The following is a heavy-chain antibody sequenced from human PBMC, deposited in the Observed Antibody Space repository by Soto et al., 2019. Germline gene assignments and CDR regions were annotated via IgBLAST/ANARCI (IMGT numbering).Heavy chain of an antibody. CDR2: VSHDGRNT. Sequence: VQLVESGGGVVQPGRSLRLSCAASGFTFSDYAMHWVRQAPGKGLEWVAVVSHDGRNTHYADSVKGRFTISRDSSKNTVSLELTSLRAEDTAVYYCAKGGRQWLVTSDFNYWGQGDLVTVSS. D-gene: IGHD6-19*01. CDR3: AKGGRQWLVTSDFNY. V-gene: IGHV3-30*18. J-gene: IGHJ4*02. CDR1: GFTFSDYA.